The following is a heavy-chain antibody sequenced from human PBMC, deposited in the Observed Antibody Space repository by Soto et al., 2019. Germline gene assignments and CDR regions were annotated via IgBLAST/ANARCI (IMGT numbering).Heavy chain of an antibody. D-gene: IGHD6-13*01. CDR1: GDSVSSNSAA. CDR3: ARAGGAAAYYYYYGMDV. J-gene: IGHJ6*02. V-gene: IGHV6-1*01. Sequence: PSQTLSLTCAISGDSVSSNSAAWNWIRQSPSRGLEWLGRTYYRSKWYNDYAVSVKSRITINPDTSKNQFSLQLNSVTPEDTAVYYCARAGGAAAYYYYYGMDVWGQGTTVTVSS. CDR2: TYYRSKWYN.